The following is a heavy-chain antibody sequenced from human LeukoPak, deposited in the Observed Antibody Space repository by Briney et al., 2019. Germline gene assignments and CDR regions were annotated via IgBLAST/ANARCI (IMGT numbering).Heavy chain of an antibody. V-gene: IGHV4-59*01. CDR1: GGSISSYY. CDR3: ARGDCSSTSCSPALSWFDP. J-gene: IGHJ5*02. D-gene: IGHD2-2*01. Sequence: PSETLSPTCTVSGGSISSYYWSWIRQPPGKGLEWIGYIYYSGSTNYNPSLKSRVTISVDTSKNQFSLKLSSVTAADTAVYYCARGDCSSTSCSPALSWFDPWGQGTLVTVSS. CDR2: IYYSGST.